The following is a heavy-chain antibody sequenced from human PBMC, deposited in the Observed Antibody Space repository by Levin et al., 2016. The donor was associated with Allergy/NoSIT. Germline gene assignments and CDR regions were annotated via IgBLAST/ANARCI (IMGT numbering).Heavy chain of an antibody. V-gene: IGHV5-51*01. D-gene: IGHD6-13*01. Sequence: GESLKISCKGSGYSFTSYWIGWVRQMPGKGLEWTGGSSILGDSDTRYSPSFQGQVTISADKSISTAYLQWSSLKASDTAMYYCASRYSSSWYVPPYFDYWGQGTLVTVSS. CDR1: GYSFTSYW. J-gene: IGHJ4*02. CDR3: ASRYSSSWYVPPYFDY. CDR2: SILGDSDT.